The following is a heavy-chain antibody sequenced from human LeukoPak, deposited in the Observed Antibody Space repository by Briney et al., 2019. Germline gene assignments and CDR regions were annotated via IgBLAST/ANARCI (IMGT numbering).Heavy chain of an antibody. CDR3: ARDSTMVKRPFDY. J-gene: IGHJ4*02. V-gene: IGHV3-48*01. CDR2: ISSSSSTI. Sequence: PGGSLRLSCAASGFTFSSYSMNWVRKAPGKGLEWVSYISSSSSTIYYADSVKGRFTISRDNAKNSLYLQMNSLRAEDTAVYYCARDSTMVKRPFDYWGQGTLVTVSS. D-gene: IGHD3-10*01. CDR1: GFTFSSYS.